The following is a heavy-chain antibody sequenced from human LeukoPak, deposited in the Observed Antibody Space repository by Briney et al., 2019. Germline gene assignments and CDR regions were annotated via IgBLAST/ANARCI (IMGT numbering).Heavy chain of an antibody. V-gene: IGHV3-7*04. D-gene: IGHD1-26*01. CDR2: IKEDGSEK. J-gene: IGHJ4*02. CDR3: ARQWGRSFDY. CDR1: GFTFSSYW. Sequence: PGGSLRLSCAASGFTFSSYWMSWVRQAPGKGLEWVANIKEDGSEKFFVDSVKGRFAISRDSAKNSLYLQMNSLRAEDTAVYYCARQWGRSFDYWGQGTLVTVSS.